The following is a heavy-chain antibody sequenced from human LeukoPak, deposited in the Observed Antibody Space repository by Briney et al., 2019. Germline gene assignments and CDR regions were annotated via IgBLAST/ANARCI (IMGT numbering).Heavy chain of an antibody. CDR1: GGSISSYY. CDR3: AGYDYDFWSGYYFGVLDP. J-gene: IGHJ5*02. D-gene: IGHD3-3*01. V-gene: IGHV4-59*01. Sequence: PSETLSLTCTVSGGSISSYYWSWIRQPPGKGLEWIGYIYYSGSTNYNPSLKSRVTISVDTSKNQFSLKLSSVTAADTAVYYCAGYDYDFWSGYYFGVLDPWGQGTLVTVSS. CDR2: IYYSGST.